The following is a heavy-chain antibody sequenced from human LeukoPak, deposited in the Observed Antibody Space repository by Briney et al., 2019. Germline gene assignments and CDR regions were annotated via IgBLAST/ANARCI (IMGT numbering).Heavy chain of an antibody. CDR3: ARAPDYYDSSGYYYEGAFDI. J-gene: IGHJ3*02. CDR2: IYYSGST. V-gene: IGHV4-59*01. Sequence: SETLSLTCTVSGGSISSYYWSWIRQPPGKGLEWIGYIYYSGSTNYNPSLKSRVTISVDTSKNQFSLKLSSVTAADTAVYYCARAPDYYDSSGYYYEGAFDIWGQGTMVTVSS. CDR1: GGSISSYY. D-gene: IGHD3-22*01.